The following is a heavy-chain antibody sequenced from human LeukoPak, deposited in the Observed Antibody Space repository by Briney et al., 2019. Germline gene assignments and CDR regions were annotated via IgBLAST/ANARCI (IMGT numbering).Heavy chain of an antibody. J-gene: IGHJ4*02. Sequence: GGSLRLSCAASGFTLSSYWMTWVRQAPGKGLEWVADIEEDGSEKYYVDSVKGRFTISRDNSKNTLYLQMNSLRAEDTAVYYCARTGAQYSNYDYWGQGTLVTVSS. CDR1: GFTLSSYW. V-gene: IGHV3-7*03. D-gene: IGHD4-11*01. CDR2: IEEDGSEK. CDR3: ARTGAQYSNYDY.